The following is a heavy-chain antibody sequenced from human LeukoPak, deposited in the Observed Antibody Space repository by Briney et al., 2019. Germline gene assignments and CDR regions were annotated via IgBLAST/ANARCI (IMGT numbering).Heavy chain of an antibody. J-gene: IGHJ3*02. Sequence: GGSLRLSCAVSGFTFSDHRMDWVRQVPGKGLQWVGRSTDKLYSYTTEYAASVKGRFTISRADSENSLYLQMNSLKPEDTAVYYCVRAGGTRGYDIWGQGTMVTVSS. CDR1: GFTFSDHR. CDR2: STDKLYSYTT. CDR3: VRAGGTRGYDI. D-gene: IGHD2-15*01. V-gene: IGHV3-72*01.